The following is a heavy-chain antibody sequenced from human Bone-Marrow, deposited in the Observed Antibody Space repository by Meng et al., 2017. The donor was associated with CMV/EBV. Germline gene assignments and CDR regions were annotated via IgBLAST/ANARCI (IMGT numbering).Heavy chain of an antibody. CDR3: ARDQSGTYAFDI. J-gene: IGHJ3*02. Sequence: GESLKISCAASGFTFSSYGMHWVRQAPGKGLEWVAFIRYDGSNKYYADSVKGRFTISRDNSKNTLYLQMNSLRAEDTAVYYCARDQSGTYAFDIWGQGTMVTVSS. CDR1: GFTFSSYG. D-gene: IGHD1-26*01. V-gene: IGHV3-30*02. CDR2: IRYDGSNK.